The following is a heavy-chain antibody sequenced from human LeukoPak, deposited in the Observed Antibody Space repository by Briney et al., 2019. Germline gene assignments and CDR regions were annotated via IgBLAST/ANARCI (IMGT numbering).Heavy chain of an antibody. J-gene: IGHJ6*02. D-gene: IGHD3-22*01. V-gene: IGHV3-33*01. Sequence: GGSLRLSCAASGFTFSSYGMHWVRQAPGKGLEWVAVIWYDGSNKYYADSVKGRLTISRDNSKNTLYLQMNSLRAEDTAVYYCARDYYDSSGFPYYYYYYGMDVWGQGTTVTVSS. CDR1: GFTFSSYG. CDR2: IWYDGSNK. CDR3: ARDYYDSSGFPYYYYYYGMDV.